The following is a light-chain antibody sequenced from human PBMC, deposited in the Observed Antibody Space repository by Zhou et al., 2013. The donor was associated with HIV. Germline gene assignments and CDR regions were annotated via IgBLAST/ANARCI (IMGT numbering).Light chain of an antibody. Sequence: DIVLTQSPGTLSLTPGKRAILSCRVSQSVSDTSLTWFQQKPGQPPRLLIYGASSRATGIPDRFSGSGSGTDFTLTISRLEPEDFAVYYCQQYGSSSITFGQGTRLEIK. V-gene: IGKV3-20*01. CDR1: QSVSDTS. J-gene: IGKJ5*01. CDR3: QQYGSSSIT. CDR2: GAS.